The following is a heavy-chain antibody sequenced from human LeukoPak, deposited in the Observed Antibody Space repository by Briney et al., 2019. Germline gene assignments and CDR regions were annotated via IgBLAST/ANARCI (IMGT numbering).Heavy chain of an antibody. CDR2: IYYTET. V-gene: IGHV4-59*02. D-gene: IGHD6-19*01. Sequence: SETLSLTCTISGGSVSNYYWSWIRQSPGKGLEWIGYIYYTETSYNPSLKSRVTISVDTSKNQFSLKLSSVTAADTAVYYCARTVAGVFDYWGQGTLVTVSS. J-gene: IGHJ4*02. CDR1: GGSVSNYY. CDR3: ARTVAGVFDY.